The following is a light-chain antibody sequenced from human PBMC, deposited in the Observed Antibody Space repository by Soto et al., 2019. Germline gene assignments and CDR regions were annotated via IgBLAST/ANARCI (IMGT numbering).Light chain of an antibody. CDR2: KAF. J-gene: IGKJ1*01. V-gene: IGKV1-5*03. CDR1: QSISSW. CDR3: QQYYSYWT. Sequence: DIQMTQYPSTLSASVGDRVIITCRASQSISSWLAWYQQKPGKAPKLLISKAFNLESGVPSRFSGSGSGTEITLTVSSLQPDDFATYYCQQYYSYWTFGQGTKVEIK.